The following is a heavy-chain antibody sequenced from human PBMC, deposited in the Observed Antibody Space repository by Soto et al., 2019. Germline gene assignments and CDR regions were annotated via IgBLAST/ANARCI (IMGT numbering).Heavy chain of an antibody. CDR3: AKSYYDILTGLVYYYGMDV. J-gene: IGHJ6*02. Sequence: PGGSLRLSCAASGFTFSSYGMHWVRQAPGKGLEWVAFIPYDGSNKYYADSVKGRFTISRDNSKNTLYLQMNSLRAEDTAVYYCAKSYYDILTGLVYYYGMDVWGQGTTVTVSS. D-gene: IGHD3-9*01. CDR2: IPYDGSNK. V-gene: IGHV3-30*02. CDR1: GFTFSSYG.